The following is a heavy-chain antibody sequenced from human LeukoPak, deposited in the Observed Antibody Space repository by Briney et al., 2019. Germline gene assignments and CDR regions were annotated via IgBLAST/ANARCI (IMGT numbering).Heavy chain of an antibody. D-gene: IGHD6-19*01. V-gene: IGHV1-24*01. CDR1: GYTLTELS. CDR3: ATADPVAGYYAFDY. CDR2: FDPEDGET. J-gene: IGHJ4*02. Sequence: ASVKVSCKVSGYTLTELSMHWVRQAPGKGREWMGCFDPEDGETIYAQKFQGRVTMTEDTSTDTAYTEPSSLRSEHTAVYYCATADPVAGYYAFDYWGQGTLVTVSS.